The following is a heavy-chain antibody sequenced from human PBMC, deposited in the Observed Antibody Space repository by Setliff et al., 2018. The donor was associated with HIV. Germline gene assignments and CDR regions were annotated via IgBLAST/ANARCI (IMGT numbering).Heavy chain of an antibody. CDR2: IYTGSNSI. J-gene: IGHJ3*01. Sequence: GGSLRLSCVGSGFSFSSYSMSWVRRAPGKGLEWIAYIYTGSNSIYYGDSVKGRFTISRDNVENSVYLQMNSLRAEDTAVYYCARREYNYVPRAFDLWGRGTMVT. D-gene: IGHD3-16*01. CDR1: GFSFSSYS. V-gene: IGHV3-48*01. CDR3: ARREYNYVPRAFDL.